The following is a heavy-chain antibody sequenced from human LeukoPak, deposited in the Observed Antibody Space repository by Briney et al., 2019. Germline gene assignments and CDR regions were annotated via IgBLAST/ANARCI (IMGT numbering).Heavy chain of an antibody. D-gene: IGHD3-3*01. J-gene: IGHJ4*02. Sequence: SETLSLTCTVSGGSISSGSYYWRWIRQPAGKGLEWIGRIYTSGSTNYNPSLKSRVTISVDTSKNQFSLKLSSVTAADTAVYYCAGGGRYYTMDYWGQGTLVTVSS. CDR1: GGSISSGSYY. CDR3: AGGGRYYTMDY. CDR2: IYTSGST. V-gene: IGHV4-61*02.